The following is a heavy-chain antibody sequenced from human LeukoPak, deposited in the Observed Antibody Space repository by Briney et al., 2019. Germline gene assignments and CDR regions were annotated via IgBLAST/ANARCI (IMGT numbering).Heavy chain of an antibody. Sequence: PSETLSLTCAVYGGSFSGYYWSWIRQPPGKGLEWIGEINHSGSTNYNPSLKSRVTISVDTSKNQFSLKLSSVTAADTAVYYCARDLGGAAAAHPGNYYYGMDVWGQGTTVTVSS. CDR1: GGSFSGYY. CDR3: ARDLGGAAAAHPGNYYYGMDV. V-gene: IGHV4-34*01. D-gene: IGHD6-13*01. J-gene: IGHJ6*02. CDR2: INHSGST.